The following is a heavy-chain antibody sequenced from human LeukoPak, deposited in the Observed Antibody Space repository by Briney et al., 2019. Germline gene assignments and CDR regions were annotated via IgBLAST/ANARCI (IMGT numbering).Heavy chain of an antibody. D-gene: IGHD3-10*01. CDR1: GYIFTDYY. J-gene: IGHJ3*02. CDR3: ARDRIMIRGVHAFDI. CDR2: INPNTGDT. V-gene: IGHV1-2*02. Sequence: ASVKVSCKASGYIFTDYYIHWMRQAPGQGLEWMGWINPNTGDTDYTQKFQGRVTTTRDTSITTAYMEVSGLRSDDAAVFFCARDRIMIRGVHAFDIWGQGTIVTVSS.